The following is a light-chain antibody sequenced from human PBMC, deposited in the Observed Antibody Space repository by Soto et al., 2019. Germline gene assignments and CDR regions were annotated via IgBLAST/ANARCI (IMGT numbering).Light chain of an antibody. J-gene: IGKJ5*01. Sequence: EIVLTQSPATLSLSPGGRATLSCRASQSVSDFLAWYQQRPGQAPRLLIYDVSNRAAGIPARFSGSGSGTDFTLTITSLEPEDFAVYYCQQRGNWPPITFGQGTRLEVK. CDR1: QSVSDF. V-gene: IGKV3-11*01. CDR3: QQRGNWPPIT. CDR2: DVS.